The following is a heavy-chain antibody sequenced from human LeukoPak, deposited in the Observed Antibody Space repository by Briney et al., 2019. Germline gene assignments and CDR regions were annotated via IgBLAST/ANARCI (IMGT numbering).Heavy chain of an antibody. D-gene: IGHD6-25*01. Sequence: ASETLSLTCAVYGGSFSGYYWSWIRQPPGKGLEWIGEINHSGSTNYNPSLKSRVTISVDTSKNQFSLKLSSVTAADTAVYYCARHWRVGWSSGQNDYWGQGTLVTVSS. CDR3: ARHWRVGWSSGQNDY. CDR2: INHSGST. V-gene: IGHV4-34*01. J-gene: IGHJ4*02. CDR1: GGSFSGYY.